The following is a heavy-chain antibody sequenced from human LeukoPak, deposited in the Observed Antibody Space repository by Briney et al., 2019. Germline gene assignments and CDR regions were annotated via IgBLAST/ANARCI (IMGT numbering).Heavy chain of an antibody. CDR3: ARDQSSSIYGMDV. D-gene: IGHD6-6*01. Sequence: GGSLRLSCAASGFTFSSYGMYWVRRAPGKGLEWAAVIWYDGSNKYYADSVKGRFTISRDNSKNTLYLQMNSLRAEDTAVYYCARDQSSSIYGMDVWGQGTTVTVSS. J-gene: IGHJ6*02. CDR1: GFTFSSYG. V-gene: IGHV3-33*01. CDR2: IWYDGSNK.